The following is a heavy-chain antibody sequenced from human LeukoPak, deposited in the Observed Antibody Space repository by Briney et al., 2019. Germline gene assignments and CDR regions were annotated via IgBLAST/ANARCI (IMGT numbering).Heavy chain of an antibody. J-gene: IGHJ4*02. CDR3: AREVPPVAKYYFDY. CDR2: ISSSSSYI. V-gene: IGHV3-21*01. D-gene: IGHD2-2*01. CDR1: GFTFSSYS. Sequence: GGSLRLSCAASGFTFSSYSMNWVRQAPGKGLEWVSSISSSSSYIYYADSVKGRFTISRDNSKNTLYLQMNSLRVEDTAVYYCAREVPPVAKYYFDYWGQGTLVTVSS.